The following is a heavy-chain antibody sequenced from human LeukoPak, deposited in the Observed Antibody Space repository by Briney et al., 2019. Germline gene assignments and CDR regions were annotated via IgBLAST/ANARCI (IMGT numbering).Heavy chain of an antibody. CDR3: AKDLSLSSGWSNYYGMDV. CDR2: ISWNSGSV. V-gene: IGHV3-9*01. D-gene: IGHD6-19*01. CDR1: GFTFDEYS. J-gene: IGHJ6*02. Sequence: GGSLRLSCAASGFTFDEYSMHWVRQGPGKGLEWVSGISWNSGSVGYADSVKGRFTISRDNAKNSLYLQMNSLRAEDTALYYCAKDLSLSSGWSNYYGMDVWGQGTTVTVSS.